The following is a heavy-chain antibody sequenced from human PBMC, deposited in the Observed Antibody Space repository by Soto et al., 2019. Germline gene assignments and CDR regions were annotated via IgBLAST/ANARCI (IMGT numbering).Heavy chain of an antibody. D-gene: IGHD3-10*01. CDR1: GGTFGSYT. J-gene: IGHJ4*02. Sequence: ASVKVSCKASGGTFGSYTISWVRQAPGQGLEWMGWISAYNGNTNYAQKLQGRVTMTTDTSTSTAYMELRSLRSDDTAVYYCARDSPITMVRGVPTPNFDYWGQGTLVTVS. V-gene: IGHV1-18*01. CDR3: ARDSPITMVRGVPTPNFDY. CDR2: ISAYNGNT.